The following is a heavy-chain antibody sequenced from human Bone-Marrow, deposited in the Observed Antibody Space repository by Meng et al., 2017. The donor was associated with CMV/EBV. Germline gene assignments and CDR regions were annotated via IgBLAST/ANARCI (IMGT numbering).Heavy chain of an antibody. V-gene: IGHV1-2*02. CDR1: FTAFF. CDR2: INPNDGDT. CDR3: ARDEYCSSTSCYNPYWYFDL. D-gene: IGHD2-2*02. J-gene: IGHJ2*01. Sequence: FTAFFLHWVRQGPGRGLEWLGSINPNDGDTHYARKFQGRVTMTRATSINTVYMDLNSLTSDDTAVYYCARDEYCSSTSCYNPYWYFDLWGRGTLVTVSS.